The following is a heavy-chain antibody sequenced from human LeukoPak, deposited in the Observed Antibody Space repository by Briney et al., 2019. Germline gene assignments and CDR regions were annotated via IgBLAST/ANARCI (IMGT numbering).Heavy chain of an antibody. CDR2: IYPGDSDT. J-gene: IGHJ3*02. CDR3: ARQRWAAAAGTGAFDI. CDR1: GYSFTSYW. Sequence: GESLKISCKGSGYSFTSYWIGWVRQMPGKGLEWMGIIYPGDSDTRYSPSFQGQVTISADKSISTAYLQWSSLKASDTAMYYCARQRWAAAAGTGAFDIWGQGTMVTVSS. V-gene: IGHV5-51*01. D-gene: IGHD6-13*01.